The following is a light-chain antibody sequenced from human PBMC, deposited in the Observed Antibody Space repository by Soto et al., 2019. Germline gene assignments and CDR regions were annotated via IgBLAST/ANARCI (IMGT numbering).Light chain of an antibody. Sequence: EIVLTQSPGTLSLYPGERATLSCRASQSVSSSYLAWYQQKPGQAPRLLIYGASSRATGSPDRFSGSGSGTDFTLTNSRLEPEDFAVYYGQQYGSSPLITFGQGTRLEIK. CDR3: QQYGSSPLIT. CDR2: GAS. V-gene: IGKV3-20*01. CDR1: QSVSSSY. J-gene: IGKJ5*01.